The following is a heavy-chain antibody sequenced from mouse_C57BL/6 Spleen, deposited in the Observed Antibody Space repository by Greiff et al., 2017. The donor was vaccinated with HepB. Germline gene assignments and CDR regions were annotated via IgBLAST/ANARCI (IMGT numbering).Heavy chain of an antibody. J-gene: IGHJ1*03. Sequence: QVQLQQSGAELVRPGASVKLSCKASGYTFTDYYINWVKQRPGQGLEWIARIYPGSGNTYYNEKFKGKATLTAEKSSSTAYMQLSSLTSEDSAVYFCARSLLRGYFDVWGTGTTVTVSS. CDR1: GYTFTDYY. D-gene: IGHD1-1*01. V-gene: IGHV1-76*01. CDR2: IYPGSGNT. CDR3: ARSLLRGYFDV.